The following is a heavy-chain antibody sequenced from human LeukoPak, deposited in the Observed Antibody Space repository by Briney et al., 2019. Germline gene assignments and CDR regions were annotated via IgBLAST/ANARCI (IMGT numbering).Heavy chain of an antibody. V-gene: IGHV3-20*04. D-gene: IGHD1-26*01. J-gene: IGHJ6*03. CDR3: AREEMLGTTLDYYYYYMDI. CDR1: GFRLDNYG. Sequence: GGSLRLSCAGSGFRLDNYGMTWVRQSPGKGLEWVSAIDWNGDTTHYSDSVKGRFTISRDNAKNSLYLQMDSLRAEDTAIYFCAREEMLGTTLDYYYYYMDIWGKGTTVTVSS. CDR2: IDWNGDTT.